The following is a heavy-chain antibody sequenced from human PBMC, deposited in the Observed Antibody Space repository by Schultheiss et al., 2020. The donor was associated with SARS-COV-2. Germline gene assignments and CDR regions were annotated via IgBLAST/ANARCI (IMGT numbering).Heavy chain of an antibody. D-gene: IGHD2-8*02. CDR3: ARDGGVAHP. CDR1: GGSISSGFYY. Sequence: SETLSLTCTVSGGSISSGFYYWSWIRQYPGKGLEWIGYINHNGISNYNPSLKSRVTISVDTSKNQFSLKLSSVTAADTAVYYCARDGGVAHPWGQGTLVTVSS. J-gene: IGHJ5*02. V-gene: IGHV4-31*03. CDR2: INHNGIS.